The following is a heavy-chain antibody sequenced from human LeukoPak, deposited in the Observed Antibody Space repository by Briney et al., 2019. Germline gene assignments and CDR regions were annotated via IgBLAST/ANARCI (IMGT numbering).Heavy chain of an antibody. CDR3: ARGSYGQYYYYYYYMDV. V-gene: IGHV1-46*01. J-gene: IGHJ6*03. CDR2: INPSGGST. Sequence: ASVKVSCKASGYTFTSYYMHWVRQAPGQGLEWMGIINPSGGSTSYAQKFQGRVTMTRDMSTSTVYMELSSLRSEDTAVYYCARGSYGQYYYYYYYMDVWGKGTTVTVSS. D-gene: IGHD5-18*01. CDR1: GYTFTSYY.